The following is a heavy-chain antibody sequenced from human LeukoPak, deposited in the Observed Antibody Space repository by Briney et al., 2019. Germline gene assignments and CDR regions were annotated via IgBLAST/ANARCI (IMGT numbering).Heavy chain of an antibody. Sequence: GRSLRLSCAASGFTFYDYAMHWVRPAPGKGLEWVSGISWNSGSIGYADSVKGRFTISRDNAKNSLYLQMNSLRAEDTALYYCAKARGYSYGWYFDYWGQGTLVTVSS. CDR2: ISWNSGSI. D-gene: IGHD5-18*01. CDR3: AKARGYSYGWYFDY. CDR1: GFTFYDYA. J-gene: IGHJ4*02. V-gene: IGHV3-9*01.